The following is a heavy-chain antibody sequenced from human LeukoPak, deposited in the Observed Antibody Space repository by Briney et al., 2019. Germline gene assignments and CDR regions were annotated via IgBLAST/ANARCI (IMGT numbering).Heavy chain of an antibody. D-gene: IGHD3-10*01. CDR2: IYYRGST. CDR1: GGSISSSTYH. V-gene: IGHV4-39*01. CDR3: ARHSPYGSGSLSWFDP. Sequence: PSETLSLTCTVSGGSISSSTYHWGWIRQPPGKGLEWIGSIYYRGSTYYNPSLKSRITISVDTSKNQFSLKLSSVTAADTAVYYCARHSPYGSGSLSWFDPWGQGTLATVSS. J-gene: IGHJ5*02.